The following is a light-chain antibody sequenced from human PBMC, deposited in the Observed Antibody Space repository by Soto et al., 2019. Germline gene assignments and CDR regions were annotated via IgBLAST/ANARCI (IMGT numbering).Light chain of an antibody. Sequence: EIVMTQSPATLSVSPGERATLSCRASQSISSNLAWYQQKPGQAPRLLMFRTSSRATGFPARFSGSRSGPEFTLTINSLQSEDFAIYYCQPYNNWPLTFGGGTKVDIK. CDR3: QPYNNWPLT. J-gene: IGKJ4*01. V-gene: IGKV3-15*01. CDR1: QSISSN. CDR2: RTS.